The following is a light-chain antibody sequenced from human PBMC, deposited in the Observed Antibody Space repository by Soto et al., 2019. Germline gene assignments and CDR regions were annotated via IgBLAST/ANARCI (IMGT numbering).Light chain of an antibody. J-gene: IGLJ2*01. CDR3: CSYAGSSTDVV. CDR2: EGS. CDR1: SSDVGSYNL. Sequence: QSALTQPASVSGSPGQSITISCTGTSSDVGSYNLVSWYQQHPGKAPKLMIYEGSKRPSGVSNRFSGSKSGNTASLTISGLLAEDEADYYCCSYAGSSTDVVFGRGTKLTVL. V-gene: IGLV2-23*01.